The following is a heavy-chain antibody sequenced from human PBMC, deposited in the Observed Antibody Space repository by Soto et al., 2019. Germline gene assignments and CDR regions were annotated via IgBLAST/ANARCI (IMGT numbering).Heavy chain of an antibody. V-gene: IGHV3-30*18. CDR1: AFSFRNYG. J-gene: IGHJ6*02. CDR2: MSYDGSME. CDR3: ANAFSMMAPYGMDV. Sequence: EGSLRLSCSVSAFSFRNYGMHWVRQAPGKGLEWVSMMSYDGSMEDYADSVKGRFTISRDNSKNTLYLQMNSLRVEDTALYYCANAFSMMAPYGMDVWGQGTTGTVSS. D-gene: IGHD3-16*01.